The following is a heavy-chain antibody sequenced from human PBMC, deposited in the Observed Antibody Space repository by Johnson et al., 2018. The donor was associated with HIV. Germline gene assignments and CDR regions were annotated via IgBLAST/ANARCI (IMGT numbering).Heavy chain of an antibody. CDR3: GRVKQWLIRGGNDAFDI. V-gene: IGHV3-20*04. CDR2: INWNGGRT. Sequence: VQLVESGGGLVQPGGSLRLSCAASGFTFSNYAMSWVRQAPGKGLEWVSDINWNGGRTHNGDSVKGRFTVSRDNAKNSLYLQMSSLPAEDTARYYCGRVKQWLIRGGNDAFDIWGPGTMVIVSS. J-gene: IGHJ3*02. D-gene: IGHD6-19*01. CDR1: GFTFSNYA.